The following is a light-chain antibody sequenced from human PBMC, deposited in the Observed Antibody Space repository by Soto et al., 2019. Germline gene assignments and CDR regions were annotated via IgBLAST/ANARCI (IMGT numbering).Light chain of an antibody. CDR3: HVWDSSSDHVV. CDR1: NIGDKN. J-gene: IGLJ2*01. CDR2: DDS. Sequence: SYELTQPPSVSVAPGQTARITCGGNNIGDKNVHWYQQRPGQAPVLVVFDDSDRPSGIPERFSGSNSGNTAALIISRVEAADEADYYCHVWDSSSDHVVFGGGTKVTVL. V-gene: IGLV3-21*02.